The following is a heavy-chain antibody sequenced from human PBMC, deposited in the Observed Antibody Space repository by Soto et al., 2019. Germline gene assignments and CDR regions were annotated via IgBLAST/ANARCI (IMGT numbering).Heavy chain of an antibody. Sequence: PGGSLRLSCAASGFSFSSYWMHWVRQAPGKGLVWVSRINSDGSSTSYADSVKGRFTTSRDNAKNTLYLQMNSLRAEDTAVYYCARDTGYSSGWYYYYGMDVWGQGTTVTVSS. D-gene: IGHD6-19*01. CDR3: ARDTGYSSGWYYYYGMDV. J-gene: IGHJ6*02. V-gene: IGHV3-74*01. CDR1: GFSFSSYW. CDR2: INSDGSST.